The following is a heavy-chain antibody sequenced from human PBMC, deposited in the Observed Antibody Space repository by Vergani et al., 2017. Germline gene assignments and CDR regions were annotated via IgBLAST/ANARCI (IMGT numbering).Heavy chain of an antibody. Sequence: QVQLVESGGGVVQPGRSLRLSCAASGFTFSSYGMHWVRQAPGKRLEWVAVISYDGSNKYYADSVKGRFTISRDNSKNTLYLQMNSLRAEDTAVYYCAKVMGYCSSTSCQTAWGQGTTVTVSS. CDR1: GFTFSSYG. J-gene: IGHJ6*02. CDR2: ISYDGSNK. D-gene: IGHD2-2*01. V-gene: IGHV3-30*18. CDR3: AKVMGYCSSTSCQTA.